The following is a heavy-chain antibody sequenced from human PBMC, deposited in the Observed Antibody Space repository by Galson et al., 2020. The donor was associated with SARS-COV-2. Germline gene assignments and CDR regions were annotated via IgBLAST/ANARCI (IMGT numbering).Heavy chain of an antibody. J-gene: IGHJ3*02. V-gene: IGHV1-18*01. CDR3: ATDKLHLLDAFDT. Sequence: SSDNVTCTATDYTFSTYGITWARPAPGQGLEWRGWMSGQVGKTSLEQKVQGRATKTTDTSTNTAHMELRRLRSDDTAVYYCATDKLHLLDAFDTWGQGTVVIVSS. CDR1: DYTFSTYG. D-gene: IGHD3-3*01. CDR2: MSGQVGKT.